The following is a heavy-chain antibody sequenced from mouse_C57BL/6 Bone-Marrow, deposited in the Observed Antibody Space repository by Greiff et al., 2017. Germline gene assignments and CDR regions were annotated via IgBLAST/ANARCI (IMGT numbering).Heavy chain of an antibody. CDR1: GYTFTDYY. V-gene: IGHV1-26*01. Sequence: VQLQQSGPELVKPGASVKISCKASGYTFTDYYMNWVKQSHGKSLEWLGDINPNNGGTSYNQKFKGKATLTVDKYSSTAYMELRSLTSEDSAVYYCARDSNYPYYAMYYWGQGTSVTVSS. CDR3: ARDSNYPYYAMYY. CDR2: INPNNGGT. D-gene: IGHD2-5*01. J-gene: IGHJ4*01.